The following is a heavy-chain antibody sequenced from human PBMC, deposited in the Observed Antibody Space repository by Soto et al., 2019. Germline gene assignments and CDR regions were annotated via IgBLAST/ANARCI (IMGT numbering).Heavy chain of an antibody. V-gene: IGHV3-53*02. D-gene: IGHD1-7*01. Sequence: EVQLVETGGGLIQPGGSLRLSCAASGFIVTSNYMTWVRQAPGKGLEWVSVMYSNGTTSYADSVKGRFTVSRDRNTLYLQMNSLRAEDTAVYYCAKNKERELPRIIDYWGQGTLVTVSS. J-gene: IGHJ4*02. CDR3: AKNKERELPRIIDY. CDR2: MYSNGTT. CDR1: GFIVTSNY.